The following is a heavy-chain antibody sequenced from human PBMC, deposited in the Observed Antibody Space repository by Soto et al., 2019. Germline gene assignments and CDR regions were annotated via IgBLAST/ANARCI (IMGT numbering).Heavy chain of an antibody. CDR3: TTGLYGDAEYYYYGMDV. D-gene: IGHD4-17*01. J-gene: IGHJ6*02. Sequence: PGGSLRLSCAASGFTFSNAWMNWVRQAPGKGLEWVGRIKSKTDGGTTDYAAPVKGRFTISRDDSKNTRYLQMNSLKTEDKAVYYCTTGLYGDAEYYYYGMDVWGQGTTVTVSS. CDR2: IKSKTDGGTT. CDR1: GFTFSNAW. V-gene: IGHV3-15*07.